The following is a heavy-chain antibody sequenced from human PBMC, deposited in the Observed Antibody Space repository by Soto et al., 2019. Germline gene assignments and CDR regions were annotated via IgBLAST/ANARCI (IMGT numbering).Heavy chain of an antibody. CDR2: ISWNSRTI. CDR1: GFTFDDYT. V-gene: IGHV3-9*01. J-gene: IGHJ4*02. D-gene: IGHD3-9*01. Sequence: EVQLVESGGGLVQPGRSLRLSCAASGFTFDDYTMHWVRQAPGKGLEWVSGISWNSRTIAYGNSVRGRFTISRDNADNSLYLQMDSLRAEDTVLYYGAKDSNHYQGLTGVDYWCRGPLVTVSS. CDR3: AKDSNHYQGLTGVDY.